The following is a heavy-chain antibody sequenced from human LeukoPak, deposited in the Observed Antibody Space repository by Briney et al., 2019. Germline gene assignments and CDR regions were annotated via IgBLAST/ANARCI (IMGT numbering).Heavy chain of an antibody. CDR3: ARDPRGSDNCSSTSCPNDAFDI. Sequence: PSETLSLTCTVSGGSTSSGDYYWSWIRQPPGKGLEWIGYIYYSGSTYYNPSLKSRVTISVDTSKNQFSLKLSSVTAADTAVYYCARDPRGSDNCSSTSCPNDAFDIWGQGTMDTVSS. V-gene: IGHV4-30-4*08. CDR2: IYYSGST. J-gene: IGHJ3*02. D-gene: IGHD2-2*01. CDR1: GGSTSSGDYY.